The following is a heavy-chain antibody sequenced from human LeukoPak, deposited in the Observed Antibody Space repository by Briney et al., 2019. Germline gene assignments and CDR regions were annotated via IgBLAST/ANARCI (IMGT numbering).Heavy chain of an antibody. J-gene: IGHJ6*03. CDR1: GYSISSGYY. CDR3: AREVGKGGYSYGLYYYYYMDV. D-gene: IGHD5-18*01. V-gene: IGHV4-38-2*02. Sequence: SETLSLTCTVSGYSISSGYYWGWIRQPPGKGLEWIGSIYHSGSTYYNPSLKSRVTISVDKSKNQFSLKLSSVTAADTAVYYCAREVGKGGYSYGLYYYYYMDVWGKGTTVTISS. CDR2: IYHSGST.